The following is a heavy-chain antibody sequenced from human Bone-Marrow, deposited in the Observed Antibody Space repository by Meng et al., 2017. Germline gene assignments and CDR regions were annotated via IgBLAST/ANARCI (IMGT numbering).Heavy chain of an antibody. CDR1: GFSLSTSGVG. V-gene: IGHV2-5*02. CDR3: AHTRIAVAGTGVYY. J-gene: IGHJ4*02. D-gene: IGHD6-19*01. CDR2: IYWDDDK. Sequence: QITLKESGPTLGKPIQTLTLTCTFSGFSLSTSGVGVGWIRQPPGKALEWLALIYWDDDKRYSPSLKSRLTITKDTSKNQVVLTMTNMDPVDTATYYCAHTRIAVAGTGVYYWGQGTLVPVSS.